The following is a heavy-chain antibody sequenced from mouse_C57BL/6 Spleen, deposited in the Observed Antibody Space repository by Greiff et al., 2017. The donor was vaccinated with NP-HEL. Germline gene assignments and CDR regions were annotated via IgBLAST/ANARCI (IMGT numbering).Heavy chain of an antibody. J-gene: IGHJ3*01. CDR1: GFTFSDYG. CDR2: ISSGSSTI. D-gene: IGHD1-1*01. CDR3: ARGDYYGSSFAY. V-gene: IGHV5-17*01. Sequence: EVKVEESGGGLVKPGGSLKLSCAASGFTFSDYGMHWVRQAPEKGLEWVAYISSGSSTIYYADTVKGRFTISRDNAKTTLFLQMTSLRSEDTAMYYCARGDYYGSSFAYWGQGTLVTVSA.